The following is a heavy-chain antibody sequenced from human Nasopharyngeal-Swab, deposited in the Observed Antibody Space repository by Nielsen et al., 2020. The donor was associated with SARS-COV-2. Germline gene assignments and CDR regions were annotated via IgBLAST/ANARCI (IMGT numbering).Heavy chain of an antibody. D-gene: IGHD3-10*01. CDR2: IYHSGST. J-gene: IGHJ4*02. CDR1: GYSISSGYY. V-gene: IGHV4-38-2*01. Sequence: GSLRLSCAVSGYSISSGYYWGWIRQPPGKGLEWIGSIYHSGSTYYNPSLKSRVTISVDTSKNQFSLKLSSVTAADTAVYYCATGDGSGSYLFDYWGQGTLVTVSS. CDR3: ATGDGSGSYLFDY.